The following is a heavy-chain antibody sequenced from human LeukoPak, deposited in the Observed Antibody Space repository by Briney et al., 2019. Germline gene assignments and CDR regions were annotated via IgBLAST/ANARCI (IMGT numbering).Heavy chain of an antibody. CDR3: ARLRPSTNHALDS. D-gene: IGHD1-14*01. V-gene: IGHV4-4*02. CDR1: GGSISSSNW. Sequence: SETLSLPCAVSGGSISSSNWWSWVRPSPGKGLEWIGEIYHSGSANYNPSLNSRITISVDKSKNHLSLKLNSVTAADTAVYYCARLRPSTNHALDSWGQGTLVTVSS. J-gene: IGHJ4*02. CDR2: IYHSGSA.